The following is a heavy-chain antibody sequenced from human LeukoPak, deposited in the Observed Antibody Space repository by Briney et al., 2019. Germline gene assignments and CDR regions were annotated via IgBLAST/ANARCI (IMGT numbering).Heavy chain of an antibody. Sequence: SETLSLTCTVSGGSVSSGSYYWSWIRQPPGKGLEWIGYIYYSGSTNYNPSLKSRVTISVDTSKNQFPLKLSSVTAADTAVYYCARSHGIAARPGFWFDPWGQGTLVTVSS. CDR3: ARSHGIAARPGFWFDP. CDR1: GGSVSSGSYY. V-gene: IGHV4-61*01. CDR2: IYYSGST. D-gene: IGHD6-6*01. J-gene: IGHJ5*02.